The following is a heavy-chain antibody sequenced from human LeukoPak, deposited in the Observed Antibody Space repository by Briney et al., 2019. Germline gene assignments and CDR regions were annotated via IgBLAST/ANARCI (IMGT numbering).Heavy chain of an antibody. Sequence: SETLSLTGAVYGGSFSGYYWSWIRQPPGKGLEWIGEINHSGSTNYNPSLKSRVTISVDTSKNQFSLKLSSVTAADTAVYYCARGPVVVVAANPSYYYYYGMDVWGQGTTVTVSS. CDR1: GGSFSGYY. J-gene: IGHJ6*02. CDR2: INHSGST. CDR3: ARGPVVVVAANPSYYYYYGMDV. V-gene: IGHV4-34*01. D-gene: IGHD2-15*01.